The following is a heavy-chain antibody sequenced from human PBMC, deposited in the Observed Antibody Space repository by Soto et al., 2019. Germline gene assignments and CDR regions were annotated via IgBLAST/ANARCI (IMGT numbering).Heavy chain of an antibody. CDR1: GFTFSSYA. V-gene: IGHV3-30-3*01. D-gene: IGHD2-15*01. Sequence: QVQLVESGGGVVQPGRSLRLSCAASGFTFSSYAMHWVRQAPGKGLEWVAVISYDGSNKYYADSVKGRFTISRDNSKNTLYLQMNSLRAEDKAVYYCAREGQDIVVVVAAKGGDYFDYWGQGTLVTVSS. CDR3: AREGQDIVVVVAAKGGDYFDY. J-gene: IGHJ4*02. CDR2: ISYDGSNK.